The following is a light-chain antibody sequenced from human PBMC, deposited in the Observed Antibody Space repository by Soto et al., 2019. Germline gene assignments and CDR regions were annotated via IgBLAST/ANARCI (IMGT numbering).Light chain of an antibody. CDR1: QSIMSSY. Sequence: EIVLTQSPGTLSLSPGERATLSCRASQSIMSSYVAWYQQKPGQPPRLLIYAASSRAAGIPDRFSGSRSRTDFTLTISRLEPADFAVYFCHQYGSTPPWTFGEGTKVEV. CDR2: AAS. V-gene: IGKV3-20*01. CDR3: HQYGSTPPWT. J-gene: IGKJ1*01.